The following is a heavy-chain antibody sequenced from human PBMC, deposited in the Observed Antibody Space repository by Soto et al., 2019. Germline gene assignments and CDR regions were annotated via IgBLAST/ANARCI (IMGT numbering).Heavy chain of an antibody. V-gene: IGHV4-34*01. D-gene: IGHD1-1*01. CDR1: GGSFSGYY. CDR3: ARGTTGTTVWFDP. J-gene: IGHJ5*02. CDR2: INHSGST. Sequence: SETLSLTCAVYGGSFSGYYWSWIRQPPGKGLEWIGEINHSGSTNYNPSLKSRVTISVDTSKNQSSLKLSSVTAADTAVYYCARGTTGTTVWFDPWGQGTLVTVSS.